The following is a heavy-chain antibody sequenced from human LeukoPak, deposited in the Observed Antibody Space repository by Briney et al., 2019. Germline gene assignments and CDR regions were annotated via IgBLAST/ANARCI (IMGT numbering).Heavy chain of an antibody. CDR2: IRYDGSDK. CDR3: ARETERQLLSNPFDI. V-gene: IGHV3-30*04. D-gene: IGHD2-2*01. Sequence: GGSLRLSSAASTLIFSNYAIHWVRQAPGKGLEWVAVIRYDGSDKYYADSVKGRFTISRDNSKNTLYLQMDSLRPEDTAVYYCARETERQLLSNPFDIWGQGTMVTVSS. CDR1: TLIFSNYA. J-gene: IGHJ3*02.